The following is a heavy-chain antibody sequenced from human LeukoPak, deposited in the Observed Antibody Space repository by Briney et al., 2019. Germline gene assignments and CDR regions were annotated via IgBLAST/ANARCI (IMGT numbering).Heavy chain of an antibody. CDR1: GFTFSSYA. Sequence: PGGSLRLSCAASGFTFSSYAMSWVRQAPGKGLEWVSAISGSGGSTYYADSVKGRFTISRDNSKNTLYLQVNSLRAEDTAVYYCAKEPYDSSGYYDAFDIWGQGTMVTVSS. J-gene: IGHJ3*02. D-gene: IGHD3-22*01. V-gene: IGHV3-23*01. CDR3: AKEPYDSSGYYDAFDI. CDR2: ISGSGGST.